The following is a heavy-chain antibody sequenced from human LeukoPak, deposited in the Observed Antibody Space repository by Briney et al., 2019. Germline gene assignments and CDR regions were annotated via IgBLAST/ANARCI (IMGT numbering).Heavy chain of an antibody. CDR3: AREMGPRGQYYFDY. Sequence: GGSLRLSCAASGFTFSSYSMNWVRQAPGKGLEWVSYISSSSTIYYADSVKGRFTISRDNAKNSLYLQMNSLRAEDTAVYYCAREMGPRGQYYFDYWGQGTLVTVSS. CDR2: ISSSSTI. D-gene: IGHD2-8*01. V-gene: IGHV3-48*01. CDR1: GFTFSSYS. J-gene: IGHJ4*02.